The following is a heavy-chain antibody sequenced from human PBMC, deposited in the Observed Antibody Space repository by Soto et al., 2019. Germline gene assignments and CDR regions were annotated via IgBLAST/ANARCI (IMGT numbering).Heavy chain of an antibody. CDR3: AKATNIVVVPAAFPK. D-gene: IGHD2-2*01. CDR1: GFTFGSYW. V-gene: IGHV3-7*03. CDR2: IKRDSTEK. Sequence: PGGSLRLSCAASGFTFGSYWMSWVRQVPGKGLEWLGTIKRDSTEKKYVASVKGRFTISRDNAQNTLYLQMNSLRAEDTAVYYCAKATNIVVVPAAFPKWGQGTLVTVSS. J-gene: IGHJ4*02.